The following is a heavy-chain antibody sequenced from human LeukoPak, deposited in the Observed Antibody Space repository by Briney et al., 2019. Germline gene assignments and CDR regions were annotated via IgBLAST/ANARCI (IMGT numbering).Heavy chain of an antibody. CDR1: GYTFTSYG. CDR3: VRDRAVAGIAFYYYMDA. Sequence: HRASVKVSCKASGYTFTSYGISWVRQAPGQGLEWMGWISAYNGNTNYAQKLQGRVTMTTDTSTSTDYMELSSLRSEDTAVYYCVRDRAVAGIAFYYYMDAWGKGTTVTVS. D-gene: IGHD6-19*01. V-gene: IGHV1-18*01. J-gene: IGHJ6*03. CDR2: ISAYNGNT.